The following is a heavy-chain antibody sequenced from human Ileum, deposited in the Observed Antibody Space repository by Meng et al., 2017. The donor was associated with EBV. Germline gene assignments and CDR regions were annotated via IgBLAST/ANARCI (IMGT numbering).Heavy chain of an antibody. CDR1: GFAFSNAW. CDR2: IKSATVGGTT. Sequence: EAPLGGLGGGLVKPGGSLRLSFAAFGFAFSNAWMSWVRQAPGKGLEWVARIKSATVGGTTDYAAAVKGRFTISRDDSKNMVFLQMNSLKTEDTAVYYCVSSWSDPWGQGTLVTVSS. J-gene: IGHJ5*02. V-gene: IGHV3-15*01. CDR3: VSSWSDP.